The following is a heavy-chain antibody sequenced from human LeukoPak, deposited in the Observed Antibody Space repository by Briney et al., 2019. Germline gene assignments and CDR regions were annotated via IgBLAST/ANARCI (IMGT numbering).Heavy chain of an antibody. Sequence: GSLRLSCAASGFTFSTSWMHWVRQLPGKGLVWVSRINPDGSITNYADSVKGRFTISRDNANDMLYLLMNSLRVDDTAVYYCVRALLGTSDYWGQGTLVTVSS. CDR1: GFTFSTSW. V-gene: IGHV3-74*01. D-gene: IGHD7-27*01. CDR3: VRALLGTSDY. J-gene: IGHJ4*02. CDR2: INPDGSIT.